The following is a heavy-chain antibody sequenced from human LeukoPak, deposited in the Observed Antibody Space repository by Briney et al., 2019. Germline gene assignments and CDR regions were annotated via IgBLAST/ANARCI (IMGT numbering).Heavy chain of an antibody. V-gene: IGHV1-3*01. D-gene: IGHD3-22*01. J-gene: IGHJ3*01. CDR2: INAGNGNT. CDR3: ARETTTEYYDSSGYYRQTEVFDA. Sequence: GASVKVSCKASGYTFTSYAMHWVRQAPGQRLEWMGWINAGNGNTKYSQKFQGRVTITRDTSASTAYMELSSLRSEDTAVYYCARETTTEYYDSSGYYRQTEVFDAWGQGTMVTVSS. CDR1: GYTFTSYA.